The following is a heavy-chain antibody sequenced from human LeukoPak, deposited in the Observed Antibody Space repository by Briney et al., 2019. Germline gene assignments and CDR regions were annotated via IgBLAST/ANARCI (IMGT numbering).Heavy chain of an antibody. CDR1: GFTFSSYA. D-gene: IGHD3-22*01. V-gene: IGHV3-64*01. CDR2: ISSNGGST. J-gene: IGHJ4*02. CDR3: ARDLDSSGYFDY. Sequence: GGSLRLSCAASGFTFSSYAMHWVRQAPGKGLEYGSAISSNGGSTYYANSVKGRSTISRDNSKNTLYLQMGSLRAEDMAVYYCARDLDSSGYFDYWGQGTLVTVSS.